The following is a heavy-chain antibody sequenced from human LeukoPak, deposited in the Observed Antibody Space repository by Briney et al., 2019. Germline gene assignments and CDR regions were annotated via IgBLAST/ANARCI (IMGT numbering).Heavy chain of an antibody. CDR2: FNYSGST. CDR3: ARGVSGYSGYDYYYGMDV. J-gene: IGHJ6*02. Sequence: SETLSLTCTVSGXSISSYYGSWIRQPPGKDLDWIGYFNYSGSTNYNPSLKSRVTISVDTSKNQFSLKLSSVTAADTAVYYCARGVSGYSGYDYYYGMDVWGQGTTVTVSS. V-gene: IGHV4-59*01. CDR1: GXSISSYY. D-gene: IGHD5-12*01.